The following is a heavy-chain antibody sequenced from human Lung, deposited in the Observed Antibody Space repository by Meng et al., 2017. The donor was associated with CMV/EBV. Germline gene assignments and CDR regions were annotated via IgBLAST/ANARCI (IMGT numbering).Heavy chain of an antibody. CDR3: ARWKPRIDY. CDR2: IKEDGSAK. Sequence: SCAASGFTFSSYWMSWVRQAPGKGLEWVAEIKEDGSAKYYVDSVKGRFTISRDNAKKSLYLQMNSLRAEDTAVYYCARWKPRIDYWGQGTLVTVSS. V-gene: IGHV3-7*01. CDR1: GFTFSSYW. J-gene: IGHJ4*02. D-gene: IGHD1-1*01.